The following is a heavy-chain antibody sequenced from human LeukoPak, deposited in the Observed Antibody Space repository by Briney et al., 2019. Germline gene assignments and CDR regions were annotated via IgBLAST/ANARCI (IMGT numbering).Heavy chain of an antibody. J-gene: IGHJ4*02. CDR2: IRYDGSNK. CDR3: AKAHIVATIYDDY. V-gene: IGHV3-30*02. Sequence: GGSLRLSCAASGFTFSSYGMHWVRQAPGKGLEWVAFIRYDGSNKYYADSVKGRFTISRDNSKNTLYLQMNSLRAEDTAVYYCAKAHIVATIYDDYWGQGTLVTVSS. D-gene: IGHD5-12*01. CDR1: GFTFSSYG.